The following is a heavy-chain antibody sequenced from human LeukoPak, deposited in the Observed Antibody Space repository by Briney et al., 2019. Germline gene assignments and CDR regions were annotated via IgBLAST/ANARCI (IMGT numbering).Heavy chain of an antibody. J-gene: IGHJ4*02. V-gene: IGHV3-9*01. Sequence: GGSLRLSCAASGFTFDDYTMHWVRQAPGKGLEWVSGISWNSGSIGYADSVKGRFTTSRDNAKNSLYLQMNSLRAEDTALYYCAKTAGVYGDYFDYWGQGTLVTVSS. CDR1: GFTFDDYT. CDR2: ISWNSGSI. D-gene: IGHD4-17*01. CDR3: AKTAGVYGDYFDY.